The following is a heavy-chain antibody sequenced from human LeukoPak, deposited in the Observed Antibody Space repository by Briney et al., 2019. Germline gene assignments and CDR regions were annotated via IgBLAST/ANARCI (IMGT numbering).Heavy chain of an antibody. J-gene: IGHJ4*02. CDR2: ISGSGGST. Sequence: GGSLRLSCTASGFTFSSYAMSWVRQAPGKGLEWVSAISGSGGSTYYADYVKGRFTISRDNSKNTLYLQMNSLRAEDTAVYYGAKETKQYYYDSSGYSAYWGQGPLVTVSS. V-gene: IGHV3-23*01. CDR1: GFTFSSYA. CDR3: AKETKQYYYDSSGYSAY. D-gene: IGHD3-22*01.